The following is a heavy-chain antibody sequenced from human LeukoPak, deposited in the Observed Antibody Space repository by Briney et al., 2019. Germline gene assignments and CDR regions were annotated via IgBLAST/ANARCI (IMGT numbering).Heavy chain of an antibody. CDR1: GFTFSSYS. V-gene: IGHV3-21*01. J-gene: IGHJ3*02. D-gene: IGHD6-25*01. Sequence: PVGSLRLSCAASGFTFSSYSMNWVRQAPGKGLEWVSFISSSSIYISYADSMKGRFAISRDNAKDSLYLQMNSLRAEDTAMYYCERGGRDAFYIWAQGTMVTVSS. CDR3: ERGGRDAFYI. CDR2: ISSSSIYI.